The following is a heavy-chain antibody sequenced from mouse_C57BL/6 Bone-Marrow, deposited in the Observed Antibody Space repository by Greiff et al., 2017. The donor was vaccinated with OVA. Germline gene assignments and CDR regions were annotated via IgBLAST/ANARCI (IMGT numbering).Heavy chain of an antibody. D-gene: IGHD1-1*01. Sequence: EVQLVESEGGLVQPGSSMKLSCTASGFTFSDYYMAWVRQVPEKGLEWVANINYDGSSTYYLDSLKSRFIISRDNAKNILYLQMSSLKSEDTATYYCAREGEYYYALGYYYAMDYWGSGTSVTVSS. J-gene: IGHJ4*01. CDR3: AREGEYYYALGYYYAMDY. CDR2: INYDGSST. V-gene: IGHV5-16*01. CDR1: GFTFSDYY.